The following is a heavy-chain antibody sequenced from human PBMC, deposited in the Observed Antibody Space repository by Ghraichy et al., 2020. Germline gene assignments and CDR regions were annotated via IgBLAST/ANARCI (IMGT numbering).Heavy chain of an antibody. V-gene: IGHV1-69*13. D-gene: IGHD4-17*01. CDR1: GGTFSSYA. CDR3: AREIDQPTGWFDP. Sequence: SVKVSCKASGGTFSSYAISWVRQAPGQGLEWMGGIIPIFGTANYAQKFQGRVTITADESTSTAYMELSSLRSEDTAVYYCAREIDQPTGWFDPWGQGTLVTVSS. J-gene: IGHJ5*02. CDR2: IIPIFGTA.